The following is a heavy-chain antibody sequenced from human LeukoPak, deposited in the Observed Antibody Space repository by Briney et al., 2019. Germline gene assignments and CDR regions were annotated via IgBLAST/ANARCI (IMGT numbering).Heavy chain of an antibody. CDR1: GCTFSSYT. V-gene: IGHV3-30-3*01. J-gene: IGHJ4*02. D-gene: IGHD6-19*01. CDR3: AAAVAGYVDY. CDR2: ISYDGSNK. Sequence: PGGSLRLSCAASGCTFSSYTIHWVRQAPGKGLEWVAGISYDGSNKYYADSVKGRFTISRDNSENTLYLQMDSLRAEDTAVYFCAAAVAGYVDYWGQGTLVTVSS.